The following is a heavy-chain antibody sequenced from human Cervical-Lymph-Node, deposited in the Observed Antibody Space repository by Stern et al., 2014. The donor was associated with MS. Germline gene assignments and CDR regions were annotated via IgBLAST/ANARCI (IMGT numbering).Heavy chain of an antibody. CDR2: IYPGDSDT. Sequence: EVQLLESGAEVKKPGASLKISCKGSGYSFATYWIGWGRQMPGKGLEWMGIIYPGDSDTRYSPSFQGQVTISADKSISTAYLHWSSLKASDTAMYYCARPGDDTAKYGLDVWGQGTTVTVSS. J-gene: IGHJ6*02. CDR1: GYSFATYW. CDR3: ARPGDDTAKYGLDV. D-gene: IGHD5-18*01. V-gene: IGHV5-51*03.